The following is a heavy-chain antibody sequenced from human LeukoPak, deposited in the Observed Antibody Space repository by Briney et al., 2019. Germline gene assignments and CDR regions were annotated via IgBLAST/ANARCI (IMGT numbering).Heavy chain of an antibody. V-gene: IGHV3-30*18. Sequence: GGSLRLSCSASGFNFNSYAIHWVRQAPGKGLDWVAVISYAGDSKYYADSLKGRFTISRDNSKNTLYLQMDTLRPEDTALYYCAKDPGSIRNHFDSWGQGTLVTVSS. J-gene: IGHJ4*02. D-gene: IGHD1-14*01. CDR2: ISYAGDSK. CDR1: GFNFNSYA. CDR3: AKDPGSIRNHFDS.